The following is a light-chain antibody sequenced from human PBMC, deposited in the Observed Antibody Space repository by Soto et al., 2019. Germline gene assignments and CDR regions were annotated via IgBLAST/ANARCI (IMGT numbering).Light chain of an antibody. V-gene: IGLV2-11*01. CDR2: DVI. CDR1: NSDLGSYRY. J-gene: IGLJ2*01. CDR3: CSYVGSYSVV. Sequence: QSALTQPRSVSGSPGQSVTISCTGTNSDLGSYRYVSWYQQNPGKAPKLMIYDVIKRPSGVPDRFSGSKSGNTASLTISGLQAEDEAEYYCCSYVGSYSVVFGGGTKLTVL.